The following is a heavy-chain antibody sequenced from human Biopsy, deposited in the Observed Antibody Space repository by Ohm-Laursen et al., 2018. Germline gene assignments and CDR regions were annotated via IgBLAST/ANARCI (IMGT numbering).Heavy chain of an antibody. V-gene: IGHV4-31*03. CDR1: GVSINGGRYY. Sequence: SQTLSLTCTVSGVSINGGRYYWNWIRHHPGKGLEWIGNIFYSASTYYNPSLKSRVTISVDTSKNQFSLKLSSVTAADTAVYYCARLGSGDYFPTFFDFWGQRALVTVSS. J-gene: IGHJ4*02. CDR2: IFYSAST. D-gene: IGHD5-12*01. CDR3: ARLGSGDYFPTFFDF.